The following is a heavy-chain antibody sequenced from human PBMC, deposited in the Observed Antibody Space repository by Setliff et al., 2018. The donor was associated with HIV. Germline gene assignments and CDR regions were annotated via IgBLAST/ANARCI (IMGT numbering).Heavy chain of an antibody. CDR1: GYTLTSYA. CDR3: ARIWGIPPLYYFDY. Sequence: ASVKVSCKASGYTLTSYAMHWVRQAPGQRLEWMGWIHAGNGYTKYSQKFQGRVTFTRDTSASAAYMDLSGLRSEDTAAYYCARIWGIPPLYYFDYWGQGTLVTVSS. V-gene: IGHV1-3*01. CDR2: IHAGNGYT. J-gene: IGHJ4*02. D-gene: IGHD3-16*01.